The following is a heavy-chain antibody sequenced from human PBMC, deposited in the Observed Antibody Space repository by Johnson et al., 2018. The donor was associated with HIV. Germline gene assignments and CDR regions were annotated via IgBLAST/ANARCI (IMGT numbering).Heavy chain of an antibody. CDR3: AREAYCGGDCHDDAFDS. V-gene: IGHV3-23*04. CDR2: ISGSGGST. Sequence: VQLVESGGGLVKPGGSLRVSCAASGFTFNNAWMSWVRQAPGKGLEWVSAISGSGGSTYYADSVKGRFTISRDNAKNSLYLQMNSLRAEDTALYYCAREAYCGGDCHDDAFDSWCQGTMVTVSS. D-gene: IGHD2-21*02. CDR1: GFTFNNAW. J-gene: IGHJ3*02.